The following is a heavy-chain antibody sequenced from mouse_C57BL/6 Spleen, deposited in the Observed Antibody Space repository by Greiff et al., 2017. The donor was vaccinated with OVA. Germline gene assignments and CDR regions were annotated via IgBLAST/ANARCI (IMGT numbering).Heavy chain of an antibody. CDR1: GYTFTEYT. CDR3: ARHEEEYYDYDSSPFAY. V-gene: IGHV1-62-2*01. J-gene: IGHJ3*01. D-gene: IGHD2-4*01. Sequence: QVQLQQSGAELVKPGASVKLSCKASGYTFTEYTIHWVKQRSGQGLEWIGWFYPGSGSIKYNEKFKDKATLTADKSSSTVYMELSRLTSEDSAVYFCARHEEEYYDYDSSPFAYWGQGTLVTVSA. CDR2: FYPGSGSI.